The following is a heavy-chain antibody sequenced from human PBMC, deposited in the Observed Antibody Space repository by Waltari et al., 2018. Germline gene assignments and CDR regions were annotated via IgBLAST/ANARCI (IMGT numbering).Heavy chain of an antibody. CDR1: GGSISSLSSY. CDR3: ARDHSYYAH. V-gene: IGHV4-39*07. Sequence: QLQLQESGPGLVTPSDTLSLTCTVSGGSISSLSSYWGWIRQPPGKGLEWIGSIYYSGSTYYNPSLKSRVTISVDTSKNQFSLKLSSVTAADTAVYYCARDHSYYAHWGQGTLVTVSS. J-gene: IGHJ4*02. CDR2: IYYSGST. D-gene: IGHD1-26*01.